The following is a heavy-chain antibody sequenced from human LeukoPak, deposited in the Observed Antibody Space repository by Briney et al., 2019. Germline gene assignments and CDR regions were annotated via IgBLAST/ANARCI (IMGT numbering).Heavy chain of an antibody. CDR1: GFTFSSYA. D-gene: IGHD1-26*01. J-gene: IGHJ4*02. CDR3: AKSTTSSGSSKTPFDY. V-gene: IGHV3-23*01. CDR2: ISGSGGST. Sequence: GGSLRLSCAASGFTFSSYAMSWVRQAPGKGLEWVSAISGSGGSTYYADSVKGRFTISRDNSKNTLYLQMNSLRAEDTAIYYCAKSTTSSGSSKTPFDYWGQGTLVTVSS.